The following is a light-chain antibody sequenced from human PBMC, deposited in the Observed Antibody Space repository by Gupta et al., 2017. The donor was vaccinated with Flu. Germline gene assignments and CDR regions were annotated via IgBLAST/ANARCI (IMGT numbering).Light chain of an antibody. CDR3: AAWDDSLSGRDVV. J-gene: IGLJ2*01. Sequence: QSVLTQPPSASGTPGQRVTISSSGSSSNIGSNYVYCYQQLPGPAPKLLIYRNNQRPSGVPDRFSGSKSGTSASLAISGLRSEDEADYYCAAWDDSLSGRDVVFGGGTKLTVL. V-gene: IGLV1-47*01. CDR2: RNN. CDR1: SSNIGSNY.